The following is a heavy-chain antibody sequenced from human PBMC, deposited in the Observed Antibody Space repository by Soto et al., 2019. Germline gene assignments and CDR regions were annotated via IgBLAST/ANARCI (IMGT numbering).Heavy chain of an antibody. CDR1: WVTVSTTY. Sequence: PGGSLRLCCEASWVTVSTTYMSWVRPGPGKWLEWVSVMYSGGSTXYADSVKVRFTLSRDNSKNTLHPQMNSRRADDTAVQYFARDMPNWY. CDR3: ARDMPNWY. J-gene: IGHJ2*01. CDR2: MYSGGST. D-gene: IGHD2-2*01. V-gene: IGHV3-53*01.